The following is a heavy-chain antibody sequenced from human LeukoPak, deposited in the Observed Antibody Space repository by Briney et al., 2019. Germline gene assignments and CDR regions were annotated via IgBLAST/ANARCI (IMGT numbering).Heavy chain of an antibody. CDR1: GYSISSGYY. Sequence: SETLSLTCTVSGYSISSGYYWGWIRQPPGKGLEWIGSIYHSGSTYYNPSLKSRATISVDTSKNQFSLKLSSVTAADTAVYYCAGRITMVRGVISAFDPWGQGTLVTVSS. CDR2: IYHSGST. J-gene: IGHJ5*02. CDR3: AGRITMVRGVISAFDP. V-gene: IGHV4-38-2*02. D-gene: IGHD3-10*01.